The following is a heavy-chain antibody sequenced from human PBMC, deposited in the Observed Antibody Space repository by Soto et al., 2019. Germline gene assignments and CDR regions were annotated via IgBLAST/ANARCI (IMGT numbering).Heavy chain of an antibody. Sequence: EVQLVETGGGLIQPGGSLRLSCAASGFIVSRNYMYWVRQAPGKGLEWVSVIDGGGYTYYADSVKGRFTISRDNSKNTLHLKMNSLRAEDSAVYYCARGGGSAYVTPPISNWFDPWGQGTLVTVSS. CDR2: IDGGGYT. D-gene: IGHD3-22*01. J-gene: IGHJ5*02. CDR1: GFIVSRNY. CDR3: ARGGGSAYVTPPISNWFDP. V-gene: IGHV3-53*02.